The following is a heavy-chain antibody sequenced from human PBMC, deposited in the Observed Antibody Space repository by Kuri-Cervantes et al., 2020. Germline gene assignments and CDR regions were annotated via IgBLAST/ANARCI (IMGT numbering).Heavy chain of an antibody. D-gene: IGHD6-13*01. CDR1: GGSVSSGSYY. CDR3: ARETPWRITAALKDAFDI. J-gene: IGHJ3*02. CDR2: IYYSGST. Sequence: LRLSCTVSGGSVSSGSYYWSWIRQPPGKGLEWIGYIYYSGSTYYNPSLKSRVTISVDTSKNQFSLKLSSVTAADTAVYYCARETPWRITAALKDAFDIWGQGTMVTVSS. V-gene: IGHV4-30-4*08.